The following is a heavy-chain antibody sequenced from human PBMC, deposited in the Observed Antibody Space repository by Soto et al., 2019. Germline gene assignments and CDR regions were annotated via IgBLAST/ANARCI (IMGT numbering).Heavy chain of an antibody. CDR2: IIPIFGTA. J-gene: IGHJ6*02. D-gene: IGHD4-17*01. Sequence: GASVKVSCKASGGTFSSYAISWLRQSPGQGLEWMGGIIPIFGTANYAQKFQGRVTITADESTSTAYMELSSLRSEDTAVYYCARSGFETTVVTLGYYGMDVWGQGTTVTVSS. CDR1: GGTFSSYA. CDR3: ARSGFETTVVTLGYYGMDV. V-gene: IGHV1-69*13.